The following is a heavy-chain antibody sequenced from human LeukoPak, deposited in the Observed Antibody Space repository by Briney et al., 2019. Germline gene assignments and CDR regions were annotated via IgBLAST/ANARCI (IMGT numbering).Heavy chain of an antibody. CDR2: IYYSGST. D-gene: IGHD3-22*01. V-gene: IGHV4-59*01. J-gene: IGHJ4*02. CDR3: ARALRGYYSSFDY. CDR1: GGSISSYY. Sequence: SETLSLTCTVSGGSISSYYWSWIRQPPGKGLEWIGYIYYSGSTNYNPSLKSRVTISVDTSKNQFSLKLSSVTAADTAVYYCARALRGYYSSFDYWGQGTLVTVSS.